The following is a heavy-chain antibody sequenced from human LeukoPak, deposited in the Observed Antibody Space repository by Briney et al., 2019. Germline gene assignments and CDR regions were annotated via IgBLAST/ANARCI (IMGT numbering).Heavy chain of an antibody. CDR2: IYYSGSA. D-gene: IGHD1/OR15-1a*01. CDR1: GGSISSGDYY. CDR3: ARASKEGTTATRFDN. Sequence: SETLSLTCTVSGGSISSGDYYWTWLRQHPGRGLEWIGYIYYSGSAYYNPSLKSRVTMSVDTSKNQFSLELTSVTAADTAVYYCARASKEGTTATRFDNWGQGTLVTVSS. V-gene: IGHV4-31*03. J-gene: IGHJ4*02.